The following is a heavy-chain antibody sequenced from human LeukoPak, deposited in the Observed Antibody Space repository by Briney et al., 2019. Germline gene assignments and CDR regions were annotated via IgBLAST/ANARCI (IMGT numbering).Heavy chain of an antibody. CDR2: VSLSGLT. J-gene: IGHJ4*02. V-gene: IGHV4-4*02. D-gene: IGHD2-8*01. CDR1: GXSITSTNS. Sequence: SETPSLTCGVSGXSITSTNSWSWVRQPPGQGLEWIGEVSLSGLTNYNPTLNSRVIMALDTSKNHLSLNLASVTAADTAVYFCSRENGAFSPFGYWGQGTLVTVPS. CDR3: SRENGAFSPFGY.